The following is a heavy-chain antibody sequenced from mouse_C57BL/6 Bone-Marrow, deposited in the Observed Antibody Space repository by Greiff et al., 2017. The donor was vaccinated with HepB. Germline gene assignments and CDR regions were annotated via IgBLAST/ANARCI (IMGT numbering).Heavy chain of an antibody. J-gene: IGHJ2*01. D-gene: IGHD2-12*01. CDR1: GFTFSSYA. CDR3: ARDRDDPLFDD. V-gene: IGHV5-4*01. CDR2: ISDGGSYT. Sequence: EVMLVESGGGLVKPGGSLKLSCAASGFTFSSYAMSWVRQTPEKRLEWVATISDGGSYTYYPDNVKGRFTISRDNAKNNLYLQMSHLKSEDTAMYYCARDRDDPLFDDWGQGTTLTVSS.